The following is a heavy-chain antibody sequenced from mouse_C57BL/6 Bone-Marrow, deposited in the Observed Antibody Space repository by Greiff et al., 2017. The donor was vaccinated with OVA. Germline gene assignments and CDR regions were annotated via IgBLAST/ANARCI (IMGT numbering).Heavy chain of an antibody. J-gene: IGHJ4*01. D-gene: IGHD2-1*01. CDR1: GYTFTSYG. CDR2: IYPRSGNT. V-gene: IGHV1-81*01. Sequence: QVQLQQSGAELARPGASVKLSCKASGYTFTSYGISWVKQRTGQGLEWIGEIYPRSGNTYYNEKFKGKATLTADKSSSTAYMELRSLTSEDSAVYFCARGNYNYYAMDYWGQGTSVTVAS. CDR3: ARGNYNYYAMDY.